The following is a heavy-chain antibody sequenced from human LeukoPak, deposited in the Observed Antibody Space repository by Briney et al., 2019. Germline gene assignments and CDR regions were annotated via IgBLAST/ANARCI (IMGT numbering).Heavy chain of an antibody. J-gene: IGHJ4*02. D-gene: IGHD3-22*01. V-gene: IGHV1-69*04. CDR3: ASDVDSSGYYYGSFYDFDY. CDR1: GGTFSSYA. CDR2: IIPILGIA. Sequence: GASAKVSCKASGGTFSSYAISWVRQAPGQGLEWMGRIIPILGIANYAQKFQGRVTITADKSTSTAYMELSSLRSEDTAVYYCASDVDSSGYYYGSFYDFDYWGQGTLVTVSS.